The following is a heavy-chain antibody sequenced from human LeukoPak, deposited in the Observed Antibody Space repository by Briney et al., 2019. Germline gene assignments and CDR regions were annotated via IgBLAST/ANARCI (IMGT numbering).Heavy chain of an antibody. CDR3: ARSDGYGLVGI. CDR2: ICSSGST. V-gene: IGHV4-39*07. J-gene: IGHJ3*02. Sequence: SETLSLTCSVSGASVSSGSNYWGWIRQPPGKTLEWIGSICSSGSTYYNPSLKSRVIIIIDTPKNHLSLTLSSVSAADTAVYYCARSDGYGLVGIWGQGTMVTVSS. D-gene: IGHD3-10*01. CDR1: GASVSSGSNY.